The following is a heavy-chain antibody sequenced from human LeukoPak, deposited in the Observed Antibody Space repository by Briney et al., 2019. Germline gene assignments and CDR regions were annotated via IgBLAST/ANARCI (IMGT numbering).Heavy chain of an antibody. CDR2: IYYSGST. D-gene: IGHD3-22*01. V-gene: IGHV4-39*01. CDR1: GGSISSSIYY. CDR3: ARHGYDSSGYYSYYFDY. J-gene: IGHJ4*02. Sequence: PSETLSLTRTVSGGSISSSIYYWGWIRQPPGKGLEWIGSIYYSGSTYYNPSLKSRVTISVDTSKNQFSLKLSSVTAADTAVYYCARHGYDSSGYYSYYFDYWGQGTLVTVSS.